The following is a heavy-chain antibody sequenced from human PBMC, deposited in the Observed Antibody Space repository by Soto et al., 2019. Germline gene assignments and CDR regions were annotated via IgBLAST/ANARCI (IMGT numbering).Heavy chain of an antibody. CDR2: ISSDGTRT. Sequence: VQLVESGGGLAQPGGSLRLSCAASGFSFSNYWTHWVRQAPGKGLVWVSAISSDGTRTTYADSVKGRFTISRDNAKNTLYLQVNCLRAEDTAVYYCVRDFRSHFDYWAHGTLVTVSS. V-gene: IGHV3-74*01. CDR3: VRDFRSHFDY. CDR1: GFSFSNYW. J-gene: IGHJ4*01.